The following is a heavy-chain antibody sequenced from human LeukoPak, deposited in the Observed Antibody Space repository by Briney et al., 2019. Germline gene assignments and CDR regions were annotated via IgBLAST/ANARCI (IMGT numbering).Heavy chain of an antibody. CDR3: ARLGITMIASSSPPGY. CDR2: IYHSGST. Sequence: SETLSLTCAVSGYSISSGYYWGWIRQPPGKGLEWIGSIYHSGSTYYNPSLKGRVTISVDTSKNQFSLKLSSVTAADTAVYYCARLGITMIASSSPPGYWGQGTLVTVSS. D-gene: IGHD3-22*01. V-gene: IGHV4-38-2*01. CDR1: GYSISSGYY. J-gene: IGHJ4*02.